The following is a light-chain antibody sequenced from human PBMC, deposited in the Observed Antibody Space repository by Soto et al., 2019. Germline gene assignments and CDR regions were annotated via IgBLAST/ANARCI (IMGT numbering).Light chain of an antibody. J-gene: IGKJ2*01. CDR1: QSVSSN. CDR3: QQYYNWPHS. CDR2: GAS. Sequence: EIVMTQSPATLSVSPGERATLSCRASQSVSSNLAWYQQKPGQAPRLLMYGASTRATGIPARFSGSGSGTDFTLTISSLQSGDSALYYCQQYYNWPHSFGQGTKLEIK. V-gene: IGKV3-15*01.